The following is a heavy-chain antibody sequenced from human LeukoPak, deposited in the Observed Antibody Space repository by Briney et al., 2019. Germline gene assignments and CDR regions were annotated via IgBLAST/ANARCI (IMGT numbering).Heavy chain of an antibody. CDR1: GFTFSSYA. J-gene: IGHJ4*02. Sequence: GGSLRLSCAASGFTFSSYAMSWVRQAPGKGLEWVSAISGSGGSTYYADSVKGRFTISRDNSKNTLYLQMNSLRAEDTAVYYCAKDPDYYGSGSYYSIPWGYWGQGTLVTVSS. V-gene: IGHV3-23*01. CDR2: ISGSGGST. CDR3: AKDPDYYGSGSYYSIPWGY. D-gene: IGHD3-10*01.